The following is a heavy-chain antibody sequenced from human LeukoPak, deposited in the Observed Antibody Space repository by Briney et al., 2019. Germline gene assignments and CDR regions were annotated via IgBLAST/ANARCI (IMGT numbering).Heavy chain of an antibody. CDR2: IYPGDSDT. CDR3: ARAVAVAGNGYFDY. D-gene: IGHD6-13*01. J-gene: IGHJ4*02. Sequence: GESLKISCKGSGYSFTNYWIGWVRQMPGKSLEYMGSIYPGDSDTRYSPSFQGQSTISADKSIDTAYLQWSSLKASDTAIYYCARAVAVAGNGYFDYWGQGTLVTVSS. CDR1: GYSFTNYW. V-gene: IGHV5-51*01.